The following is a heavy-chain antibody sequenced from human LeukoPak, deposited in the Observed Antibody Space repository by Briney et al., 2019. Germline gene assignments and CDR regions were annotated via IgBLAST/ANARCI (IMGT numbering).Heavy chain of an antibody. Sequence: PSETLSLTCTVSGGSISSYYWSWIRQPPGKGLEWIGYIYYSGSTNYNPSLKSRVTISVDTSKNQFSLKLSSVTAADTAVYYCTEYSELLDASDIWGQGTMVTVSS. CDR1: GGSISSYY. J-gene: IGHJ3*02. V-gene: IGHV4-59*01. D-gene: IGHD6-6*01. CDR3: TEYSELLDASDI. CDR2: IYYSGST.